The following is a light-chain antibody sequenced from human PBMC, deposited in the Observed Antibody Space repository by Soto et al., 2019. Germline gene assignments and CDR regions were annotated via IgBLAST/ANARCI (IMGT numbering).Light chain of an antibody. CDR3: QQRSNWPPT. V-gene: IGKV3-11*01. Sequence: EIVLTQSPATLSLSPGERATLSCRASQSVSSSLAWYQQKPGQAPRLLMYDASNRATGSPARLSGSGSGTDFTLTISSLEPEDFAVYYCQQRSNWPPTFGQGTKVEIK. CDR1: QSVSSS. J-gene: IGKJ1*01. CDR2: DAS.